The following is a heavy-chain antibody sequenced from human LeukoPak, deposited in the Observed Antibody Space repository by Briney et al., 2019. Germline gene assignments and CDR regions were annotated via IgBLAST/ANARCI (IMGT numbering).Heavy chain of an antibody. CDR3: AREGAIRFLEWLHHYFDY. CDR2: ISYDGSNK. D-gene: IGHD3-3*01. CDR1: GFTFSSYA. V-gene: IGHV3-30-3*01. Sequence: PGGSLRLSCAASGFTFSSYAMHWVRQAPGKGLEWVAVISYDGSNKYYADSVKGRFTISRDNSKNTLYLQMNSLRAEDTAVYYCAREGAIRFLEWLHHYFDYWGQGTLVTVSS. J-gene: IGHJ4*02.